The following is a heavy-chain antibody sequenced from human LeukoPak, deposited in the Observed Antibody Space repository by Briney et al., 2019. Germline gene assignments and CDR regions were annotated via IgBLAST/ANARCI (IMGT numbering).Heavy chain of an antibody. CDR1: GFTFSAYW. J-gene: IGHJ4*02. D-gene: IGHD1-7*01. CDR3: ALYNWNSKRDLDY. V-gene: IGHV3-7*05. CDR2: IKQDGSEK. Sequence: PGGSLRLSCAPSGFTFSAYWMSWVRQAPGKGLEWVANIKQDGSEKYYVGSVKGRFTISRDNAKNSLYLQMNSLRAEDTAVYYCALYNWNSKRDLDYWGQGTLVTVSS.